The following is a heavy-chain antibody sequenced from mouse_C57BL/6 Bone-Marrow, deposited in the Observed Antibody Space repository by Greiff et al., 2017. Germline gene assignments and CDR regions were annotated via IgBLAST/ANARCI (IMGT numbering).Heavy chain of an antibody. CDR1: GFTFSSYA. D-gene: IGHD2-1*01. V-gene: IGHV5-4*01. Sequence: EVQVVESGGGLVKPGGSLKLSCAASGFTFSSYAMSWVRQTPEKRLEWVATISDGGSYTYYPDNVKGRFTISRDNAKNNLYLQMSHLKSEDTAMYYCARDRDYGNYPYYFDYWGQGTTLTVSS. J-gene: IGHJ2*01. CDR3: ARDRDYGNYPYYFDY. CDR2: ISDGGSYT.